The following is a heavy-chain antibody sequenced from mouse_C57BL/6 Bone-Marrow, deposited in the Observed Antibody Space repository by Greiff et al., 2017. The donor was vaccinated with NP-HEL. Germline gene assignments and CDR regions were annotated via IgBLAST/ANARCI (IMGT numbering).Heavy chain of an antibody. J-gene: IGHJ4*01. V-gene: IGHV5-17*01. CDR3: ARAYDGYYPHYAMDY. D-gene: IGHD2-3*01. Sequence: EVKVEESGGGLVKPGGSLKLSCAASGFTFSDYGMHWVRQAPEKGLEWVAYISRGSSTIYYADTVKGRFTFSRDKAKNTLFLQMTSLRSEDTAMYYCARAYDGYYPHYAMDYWGQGTSVTVTA. CDR1: GFTFSDYG. CDR2: ISRGSSTI.